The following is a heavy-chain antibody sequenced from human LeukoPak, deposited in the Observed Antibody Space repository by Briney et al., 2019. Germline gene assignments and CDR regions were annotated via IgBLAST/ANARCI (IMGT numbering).Heavy chain of an antibody. CDR1: ALSFSSYG. CDR3: ARDHLRSYSGSGSPPDY. V-gene: IGHV3-33*01. CDR2: IWHDGSNK. D-gene: IGHD3-10*01. J-gene: IGHJ4*02. Sequence: PGGSLRLSCEASALSFSSYGLHWVRQAPGKGLEWVALIWHDGSNKYYADSVKGRFTISRDNSKNTLHLQMNSLRADDTAVYYCARDHLRSYSGSGSPPDYWGQGTLVTVSS.